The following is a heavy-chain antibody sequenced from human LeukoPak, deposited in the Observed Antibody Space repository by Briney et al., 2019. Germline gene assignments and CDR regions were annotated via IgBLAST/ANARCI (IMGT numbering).Heavy chain of an antibody. CDR1: GFTFSNYD. Sequence: GGSLRLSCAASGFTFSNYDINWVRQAPGKGLEWVSYISSSSTTIYYADSVKGRFTISRDNAKNSLYLQMNSLRAEDTAVYYCARGNYDFWSGYRFDYWGQGTLVTVSS. CDR3: ARGNYDFWSGYRFDY. D-gene: IGHD3-3*01. V-gene: IGHV3-48*04. J-gene: IGHJ4*02. CDR2: ISSSSTTI.